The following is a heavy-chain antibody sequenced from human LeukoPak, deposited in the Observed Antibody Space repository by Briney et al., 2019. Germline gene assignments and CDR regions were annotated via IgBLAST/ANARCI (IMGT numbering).Heavy chain of an antibody. V-gene: IGHV3-48*01. CDR1: GFTFRNYL. D-gene: IGHD1-26*01. Sequence: GGSLRLSCAASGFTFRNYLMNWVRQAPGKGLEWVSFISSTGGTIYYADSVKGRFTVSRDNGKNSLLLQMNSLRAEDTAVYYCAKDDVGQTDDAFDIWGQGTMVTVSS. CDR3: AKDDVGQTDDAFDI. J-gene: IGHJ3*02. CDR2: ISSTGGTI.